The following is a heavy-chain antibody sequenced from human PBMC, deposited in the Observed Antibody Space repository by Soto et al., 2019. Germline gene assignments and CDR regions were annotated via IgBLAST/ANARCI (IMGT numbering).Heavy chain of an antibody. CDR2: IYYSGST. CDR3: SRDLVVPAAQLYAFDI. V-gene: IGHV4-31*03. Sequence: SETLSLTCTVSGGSISSGGYYWIWIRQHPGKGLEWIGYIYYSGSTYYNPSLKSRVTISVDTSKNQFSLKLGSVTAADTAVYYCSRDLVVPAAQLYAFDIWGQGTMVTVSS. CDR1: GGSISSGGYY. D-gene: IGHD2-2*01. J-gene: IGHJ3*02.